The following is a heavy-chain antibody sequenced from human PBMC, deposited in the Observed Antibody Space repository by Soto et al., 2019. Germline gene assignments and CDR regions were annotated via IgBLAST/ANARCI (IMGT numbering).Heavy chain of an antibody. V-gene: IGHV3-15*07. Sequence: PGGSLRLSCAASGFSFTNAWMNWVRQTPEKGLEWVGRIKTKRDGGTRDYAAPVKGRFTISRDDSENTLFLQMNSLKTEDTAVYYCTAWSRIIWFGDSYYFDYWGQGTMVTVSS. D-gene: IGHD3-10*01. CDR2: IKTKRDGGTR. CDR1: GFSFTNAW. CDR3: TAWSRIIWFGDSYYFDY. J-gene: IGHJ4*02.